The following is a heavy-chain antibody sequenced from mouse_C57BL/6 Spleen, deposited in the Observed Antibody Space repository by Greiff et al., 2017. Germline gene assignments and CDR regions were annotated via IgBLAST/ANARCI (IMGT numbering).Heavy chain of an antibody. J-gene: IGHJ2*01. CDR3: ARSGWTLDY. Sequence: QVQLQQSGAELVRPGTSVKVSCKASGYAFTNYLIEWVKQRPGQGLEWIGVINPGSGGTNYNEKFKGKATLTADKVASTAYMQLSSLTSEDSAVYFCARSGWTLDYWGQGTTLAVSS. V-gene: IGHV1-54*01. CDR2: INPGSGGT. D-gene: IGHD3-3*01. CDR1: GYAFTNYL.